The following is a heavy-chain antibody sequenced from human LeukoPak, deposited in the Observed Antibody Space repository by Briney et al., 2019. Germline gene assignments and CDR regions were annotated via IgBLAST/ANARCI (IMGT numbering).Heavy chain of an antibody. CDR3: ARGFVGKRYFDWSLGYDY. Sequence: GASGKVSCKASGYTFTSYGISWGRQAPGQGLEWRGWISAYNGNTNYAKKLQGRVTMTTDTSTSTDYIGLGSLRSDDTAVYYCARGFVGKRYFDWSLGYDYWGQGTLVTVSS. V-gene: IGHV1-18*01. CDR1: GYTFTSYG. J-gene: IGHJ4*02. D-gene: IGHD3-9*01. CDR2: ISAYNGNT.